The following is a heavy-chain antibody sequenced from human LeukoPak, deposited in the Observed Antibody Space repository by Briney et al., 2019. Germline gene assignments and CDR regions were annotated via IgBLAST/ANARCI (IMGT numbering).Heavy chain of an antibody. Sequence: ASVKVSCKASGGTFSSYAISWVRQAPGQGLEWMGIINPSGGSTSYAQKFQGRVTMTRDTSTSTVYMELSSLRSEDTAVYYCASYSSGWDYWGQGTLVTVSS. V-gene: IGHV1-46*01. J-gene: IGHJ4*02. CDR3: ASYSSGWDY. CDR1: GGTFSSYA. CDR2: INPSGGST. D-gene: IGHD6-19*01.